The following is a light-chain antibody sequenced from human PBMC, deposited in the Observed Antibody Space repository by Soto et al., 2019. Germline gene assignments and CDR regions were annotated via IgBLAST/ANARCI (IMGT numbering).Light chain of an antibody. Sequence: QSVLTQPPSVSAAPGQKVTISCSGSRSNIGSNFVSWYQQLPGTAPKLIIYDNKMRPSGIPDRFSGSKSGTSATLGINGLQAGDEADYYCGTWDNSQSIGVFGGGTKLTVL. CDR2: DNK. CDR1: RSNIGSNF. CDR3: GTWDNSQSIGV. V-gene: IGLV1-51*01. J-gene: IGLJ2*01.